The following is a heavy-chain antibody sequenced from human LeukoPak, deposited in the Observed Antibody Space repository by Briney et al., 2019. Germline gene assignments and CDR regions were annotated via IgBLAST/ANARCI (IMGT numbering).Heavy chain of an antibody. CDR2: ISGSGGNT. D-gene: IGHD5-18*01. CDR1: GFTFSSYG. J-gene: IGHJ4*02. CDR3: ARQWIQLWPFFDY. V-gene: IGHV3-23*01. Sequence: GGSLRLSCAASGFTFSSYGMSWVRQAPGKGLEWVSVISGSGGNTYYADSVKGWFTISRDNSKNTLYLQMNSLRAEDTAVYYCARQWIQLWPFFDYWGQGTLVTVSS.